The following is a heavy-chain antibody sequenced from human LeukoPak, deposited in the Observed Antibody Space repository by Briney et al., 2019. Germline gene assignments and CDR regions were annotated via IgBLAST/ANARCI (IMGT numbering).Heavy chain of an antibody. CDR1: GGPFSDYY. D-gene: IGHD3-10*01. J-gene: IGHJ5*02. Sequence: SETLSLTCAVYGGPFSDYYWSWIRQPPGKGLEWIGYIYYSGSTNYNPSLKSRVTISVDTSKNQFSLKLSSVTAADTAVYYCARDKALWFGELLQPHNWFDLWGQGTLVTVSS. V-gene: IGHV4-59*01. CDR2: IYYSGST. CDR3: ARDKALWFGELLQPHNWFDL.